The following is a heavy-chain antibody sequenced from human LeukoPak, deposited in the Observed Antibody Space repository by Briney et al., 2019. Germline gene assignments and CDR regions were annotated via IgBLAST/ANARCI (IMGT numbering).Heavy chain of an antibody. CDR1: GYTFTSYD. D-gene: IGHD6-19*01. J-gene: IGHJ4*02. V-gene: IGHV1-2*02. CDR3: ARGGIAVAVPHY. Sequence: ASVKVSCKASGYTFTSYDINWVRQATGQGLEWMGWINPNSGGTNYAQKFQGRVTMTRDTSISTAYMELSRLRSDDTAVYYCARGGIAVAVPHYWGQGTLVTVSS. CDR2: INPNSGGT.